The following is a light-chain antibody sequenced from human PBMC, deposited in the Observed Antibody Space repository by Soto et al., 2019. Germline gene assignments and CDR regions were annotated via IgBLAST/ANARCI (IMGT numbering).Light chain of an antibody. J-gene: IGKJ1*01. CDR3: QQTSIIPWT. CDR1: QSVSSY. CDR2: TTS. V-gene: IGKV1-39*01. Sequence: DLQMTQSASSLSASVGDRVTIPCRASQSVSSYVNWYQHKPGKAPKLLIFTTSSLESGVTSRFSGSGSGTDFTLTISSLHPEDFATYYCQQTSIIPWTFGQGTTVEF.